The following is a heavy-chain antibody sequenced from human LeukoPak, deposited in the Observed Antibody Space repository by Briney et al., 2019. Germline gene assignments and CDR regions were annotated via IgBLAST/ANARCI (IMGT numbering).Heavy chain of an antibody. D-gene: IGHD3-3*01. J-gene: IGHJ4*02. CDR3: AKELPNWSGIDY. CDR2: IGGNGRS. CDR1: GFTYSTNA. V-gene: IGHV3-23*01. Sequence: GGSLRLSCAASGFTYSTNAMNWVRQAPGKGLEWVSGIGGNGRSFYTDSVKGRFTISRDNSKNTLYLQMNSLRAEDTAIYYCAKELPNWSGIDYWGQGTLVTVSS.